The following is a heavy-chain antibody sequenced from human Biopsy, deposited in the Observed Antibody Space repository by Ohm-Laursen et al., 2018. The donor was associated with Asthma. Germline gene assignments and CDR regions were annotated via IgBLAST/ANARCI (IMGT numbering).Heavy chain of an antibody. CDR3: ARTYYDFLTGQVKDVFGV. V-gene: IGHV1-3*04. CDR2: VNTGNGDT. CDR1: GYNFISFA. J-gene: IGHJ3*01. D-gene: IGHD3-9*01. Sequence: ASVKVSCKASGYNFISFAIHWVRQAPGQRLEWMGWVNTGNGDTKYSQKFQGRVTITRDTSASTAYMELRSLRSEDRATYYCARTYYDFLTGQVKDVFGVWGQGTMVTVSS.